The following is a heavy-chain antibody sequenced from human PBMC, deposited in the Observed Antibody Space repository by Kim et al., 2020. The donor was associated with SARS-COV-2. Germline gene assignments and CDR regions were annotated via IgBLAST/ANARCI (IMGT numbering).Heavy chain of an antibody. CDR2: INHSGST. CDR1: GGSFSGYY. Sequence: SETLSLTCAVYGGSFSGYYWSWIRQPPGKGLEWIGEINHSGSTNYNPSLKSRVTISVDTSKNQFSLKLSSVTAADTAVYYCARESQLWLHAFDIWGQGTMVTVSS. J-gene: IGHJ3*02. V-gene: IGHV4-34*01. D-gene: IGHD5-18*01. CDR3: ARESQLWLHAFDI.